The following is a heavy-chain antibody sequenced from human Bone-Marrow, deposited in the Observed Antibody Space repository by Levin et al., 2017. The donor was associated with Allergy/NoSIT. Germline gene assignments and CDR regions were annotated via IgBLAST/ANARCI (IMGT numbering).Heavy chain of an antibody. D-gene: IGHD1-1*01. J-gene: IGHJ4*02. CDR2: INFNGIT. V-gene: IGHV4-34*01. CDR1: GESSSGYF. Sequence: ESLKISCAVSGESSSGYFWTWIRQSPGQGLEWLGQINFNGITTYNPSLERRVVLSVDPTKRQFSLKLNYLTAADTAVYFCARGGEVPSQYYFDYWGQGTPVTVSS. CDR3: ARGGEVPSQYYFDY.